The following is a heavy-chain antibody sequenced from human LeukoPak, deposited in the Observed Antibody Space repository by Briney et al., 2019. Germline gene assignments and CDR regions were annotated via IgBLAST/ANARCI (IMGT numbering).Heavy chain of an antibody. J-gene: IGHJ5*02. CDR1: GVSISTYS. CDR3: ASAHSSGWPHMFDP. V-gene: IGHV4-59*01. Sequence: KPSETLSLTCTVSGVSISTYSWTWIRQPPGKGLEWIGNIYYSGSTNYNPSLKSRVTISIDTSKNQFSLKVRSVTAADTAVYYCASAHSSGWPHMFDPWGQGTLVTVPS. D-gene: IGHD6-19*01. CDR2: IYYSGST.